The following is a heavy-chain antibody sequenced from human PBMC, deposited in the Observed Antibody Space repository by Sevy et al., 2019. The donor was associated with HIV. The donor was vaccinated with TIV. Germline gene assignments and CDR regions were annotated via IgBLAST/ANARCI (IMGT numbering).Heavy chain of an antibody. CDR2: ISHSTNTR. D-gene: IGHD3-22*01. Sequence: GGSLRLSCAASGFTFSDYYMSWIRQAPGKGLEWISYISHSTNTRLYAASVTGRFSISRDNARNSLYLQMNSLRAEDTAVYYCARESYFYDTTTFPENDYWGRGTLVTVSS. J-gene: IGHJ4*02. V-gene: IGHV3-11*04. CDR1: GFTFSDYY. CDR3: ARESYFYDTTTFPENDY.